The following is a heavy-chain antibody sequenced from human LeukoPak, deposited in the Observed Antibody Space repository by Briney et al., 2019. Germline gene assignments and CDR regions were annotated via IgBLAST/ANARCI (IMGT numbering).Heavy chain of an antibody. V-gene: IGHV5-51*01. Sequence: GESLKISCKGSGYSFTSYWIGWVRQKPGKGLEWMGIIFPGDSDTRYSPSLQGQVTISADKSISTAYLQWSSLKASDTAMYYCARRLTYDSRAYYCLDYWGQGTLVTASS. CDR3: ARRLTYDSRAYYCLDY. CDR1: GYSFTSYW. J-gene: IGHJ4*02. D-gene: IGHD3-22*01. CDR2: IFPGDSDT.